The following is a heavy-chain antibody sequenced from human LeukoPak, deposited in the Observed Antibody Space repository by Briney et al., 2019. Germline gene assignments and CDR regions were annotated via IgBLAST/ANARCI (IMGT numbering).Heavy chain of an antibody. CDR1: GYTFTGYY. Sequence: GASVKVSCKASGYTFTGYYMHWVRQAPGQGLEWMGRINPNSGGTNYAQKFQGRVTMTRDTSISTAYMELSRLRSDDTAVYYCARVAGSKEENRFDPWGQGTLVTVSS. CDR3: ARVAGSKEENRFDP. J-gene: IGHJ5*02. D-gene: IGHD6-19*01. V-gene: IGHV1-2*06. CDR2: INPNSGGT.